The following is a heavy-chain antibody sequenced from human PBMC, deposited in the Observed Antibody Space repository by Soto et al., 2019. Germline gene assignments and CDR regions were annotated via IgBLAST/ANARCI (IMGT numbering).Heavy chain of an antibody. CDR3: ARDKGSGSYNSRYYYGMDV. J-gene: IGHJ6*02. V-gene: IGHV4-34*01. Sequence: KTSETLSLTCAVYGGSFSDNFWIWIRQPPGKGLEWIGEINRSGSTNYIPSLKSRVTISVDTSKNQFSLKLSSVSAADTAVYYCARDKGSGSYNSRYYYGMDVWGQGTTVTVSS. D-gene: IGHD3-10*01. CDR1: GGSFSDNF. CDR2: INRSGST.